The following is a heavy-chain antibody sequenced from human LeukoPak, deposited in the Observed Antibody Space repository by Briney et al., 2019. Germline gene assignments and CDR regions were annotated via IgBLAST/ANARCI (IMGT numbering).Heavy chain of an antibody. D-gene: IGHD3-10*01. CDR3: AIWAGYYGSGSYYNWFDP. V-gene: IGHV4-59*12. CDR2: ISYSGST. CDR1: GGSISSYY. Sequence: SETLSLTCPVAGGSISSYYWSWIRQPPGKGLEWIGYISYSGSTNYNPSLKSQVTISVDTSESQFSLKLSSVNDADTAVYYCAIWAGYYGSGSYYNWFDPWGEGTLVTVSS. J-gene: IGHJ5*02.